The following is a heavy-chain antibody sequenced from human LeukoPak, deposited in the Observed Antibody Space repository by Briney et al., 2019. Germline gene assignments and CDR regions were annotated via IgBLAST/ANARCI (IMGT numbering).Heavy chain of an antibody. Sequence: GGSLRLSCAASGFTFSSYNMNWVRQAPGKGLEWVSSISSSSSYIYYADSVKGRFTISRDNAKNSLYLQMNSLRAEDTAVYYCATSRDGYNLFDYWGQGTLVTVSS. CDR3: ATSRDGYNLFDY. D-gene: IGHD5-24*01. CDR2: ISSSSSYI. J-gene: IGHJ4*02. CDR1: GFTFSSYN. V-gene: IGHV3-21*04.